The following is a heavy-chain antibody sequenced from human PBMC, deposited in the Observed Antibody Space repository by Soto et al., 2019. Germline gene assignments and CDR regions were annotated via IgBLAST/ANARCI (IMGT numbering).Heavy chain of an antibody. J-gene: IGHJ6*02. V-gene: IGHV4-59*01. Sequence: LSLTCTVSGGSISSYYWSWIRQPPGKGLEWIGYIYYSGSTNYNPSLKSRVTISVDTSKNQFSLKLSSVTAADTAVYYCARDGYSSSSYYYYYYGMDVWGQGTTVTVSS. D-gene: IGHD6-13*01. CDR1: GGSISSYY. CDR2: IYYSGST. CDR3: ARDGYSSSSYYYYYYGMDV.